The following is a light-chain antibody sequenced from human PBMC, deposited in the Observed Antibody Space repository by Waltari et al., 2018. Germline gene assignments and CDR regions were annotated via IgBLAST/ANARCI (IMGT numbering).Light chain of an antibody. V-gene: IGKV3-15*01. Sequence: EIVMTQSPATLSVSPGERVPLSCRASQRIARNLAWYQQKRGQPPRLLIYAASSRAAGIPDRFSASGSETDLSLTISGLQSEDFAIYYCQQYNSWLRTFGQGTKVEIK. CDR1: QRIARN. CDR2: AAS. CDR3: QQYNSWLRT. J-gene: IGKJ1*01.